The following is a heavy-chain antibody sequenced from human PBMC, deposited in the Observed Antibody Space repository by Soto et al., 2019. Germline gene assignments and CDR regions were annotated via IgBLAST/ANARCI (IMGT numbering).Heavy chain of an antibody. J-gene: IGHJ4*02. D-gene: IGHD6-6*01. CDR1: GVSISTYY. Sequence: GTPSENLSLTCSVSGVSISTYYWSWIRQPPGRGLEWIAYIYNSGGTSYNPSLKSRATISLDTSKNQFSLKLSSVTAADTGIYYCAKVRAARHSPFDFWGQGAQVTVSS. CDR2: IYNSGGT. CDR3: AKVRAARHSPFDF. V-gene: IGHV4-59*01.